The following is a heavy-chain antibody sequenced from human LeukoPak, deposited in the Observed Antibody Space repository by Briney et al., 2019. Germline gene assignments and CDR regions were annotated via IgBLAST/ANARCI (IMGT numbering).Heavy chain of an antibody. J-gene: IGHJ4*02. Sequence: SETLSLTCAVYGGSFSGYYWSWIRQPPGKGLEWIGEINHSGSTNYNPSLKSRVTISADTSKNQFSLKLSSVTAADTAVYYCARADGGYFDWLPSVYYFDYWGQGTLVTVSS. CDR2: INHSGST. D-gene: IGHD3-9*01. CDR1: GGSFSGYY. CDR3: ARADGGYFDWLPSVYYFDY. V-gene: IGHV4-34*01.